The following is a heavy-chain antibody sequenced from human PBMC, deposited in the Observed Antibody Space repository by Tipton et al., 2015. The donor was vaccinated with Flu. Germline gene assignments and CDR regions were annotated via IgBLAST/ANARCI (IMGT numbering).Heavy chain of an antibody. Sequence: AVSGFTVSSYYMSWVRQAPGKGLEWVSVIYTGTRTHYADSVEGRFTISRDNSKNTLYLQMNSLRAEDTAVYYCARSGYSYGYVDLWAQGTLVTVSS. D-gene: IGHD5-18*01. CDR3: ARSGYSYGYVDL. J-gene: IGHJ4*02. CDR2: IYTGTRT. CDR1: GFTVSSYY. V-gene: IGHV3-66*02.